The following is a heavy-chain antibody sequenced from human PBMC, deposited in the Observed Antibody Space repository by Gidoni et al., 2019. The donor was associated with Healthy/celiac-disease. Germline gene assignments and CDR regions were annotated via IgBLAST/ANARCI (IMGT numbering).Heavy chain of an antibody. V-gene: IGHV1-69*01. D-gene: IGHD2-15*01. Sequence: QVQLVQSGAAVKKPGSSVTVSCKASGGSFSSYALSWVRQAPGQGLEWRGGIIPIFGTAYYAQKFQGRVTITADESTSTAYMELSSLRSEDTAVYYCARGKVVVVAAPDYYGMDVWGQGTTVTVSS. CDR3: ARGKVVVVAAPDYYGMDV. CDR1: GGSFSSYA. J-gene: IGHJ6*02. CDR2: IIPIFGTA.